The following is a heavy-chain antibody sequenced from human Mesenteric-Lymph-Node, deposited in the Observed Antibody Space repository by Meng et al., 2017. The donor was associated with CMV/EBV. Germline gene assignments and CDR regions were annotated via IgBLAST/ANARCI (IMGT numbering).Heavy chain of an antibody. J-gene: IGHJ4*02. CDR2: MNPNSGNT. CDR1: GYNFNTYD. V-gene: IGHV1-8*02. D-gene: IGHD6-13*01. CDR3: AKRIAASGTTLGY. Sequence: ASVKVSCKTSGYNFNTYDITWVRLAPGQGLEWMGWMNPNSGNTGYAQKFQGRVTLTRNTSISTAYMELSSLRSEDTAVYYCAKRIAASGTTLGYWGQGTLVTVSS.